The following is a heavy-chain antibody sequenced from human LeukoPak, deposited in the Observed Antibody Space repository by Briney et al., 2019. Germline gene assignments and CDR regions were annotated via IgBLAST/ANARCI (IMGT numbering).Heavy chain of an antibody. J-gene: IGHJ4*02. D-gene: IGHD2-21*01. V-gene: IGHV4-38-2*01. Sequence: PSETLSLPCAVSGYSISSGYYWGWIRQPPGKGLEWIGSIYHSGSTYYNPSLKSRVTISVDTSKNQFSLKLSSVTAADTAVYYCASEGPCGGDCYHDYWGQGTLVTVSS. CDR2: IYHSGST. CDR3: ASEGPCGGDCYHDY. CDR1: GYSISSGYY.